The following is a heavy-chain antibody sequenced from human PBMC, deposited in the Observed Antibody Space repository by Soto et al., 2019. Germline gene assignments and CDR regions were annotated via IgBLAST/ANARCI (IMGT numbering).Heavy chain of an antibody. CDR3: ARDRAMVRGVWWFDP. Sequence: GASVKVSCKASGYTFTSYGISWVRQAPGQGLEWMGWISAYNGNTNYAQKLQGRVTMTTDTSTSTAYMELRSLRSDDTAVYYCARDRAMVRGVWWFDPWGQGTLVTVSS. CDR2: ISAYNGNT. D-gene: IGHD3-10*01. J-gene: IGHJ5*02. V-gene: IGHV1-18*01. CDR1: GYTFTSYG.